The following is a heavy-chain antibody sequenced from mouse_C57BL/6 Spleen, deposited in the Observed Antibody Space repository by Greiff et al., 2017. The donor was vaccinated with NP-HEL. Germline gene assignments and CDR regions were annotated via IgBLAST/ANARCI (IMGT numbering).Heavy chain of an antibody. CDR3: ARCDYGSSYWYFDV. CDR2: INPGSGGT. J-gene: IGHJ1*03. CDR1: GYAFTNYL. Sequence: VKLMESGAELVRPGTSVKVSCKASGYAFTNYLIEWVKQRPGQGLEWIGVINPGSGGTNYNEKFKGKATLTADKSSSTAYMQLSSLTSEDSAVYFCARCDYGSSYWYFDVWGTGTTVTVSS. D-gene: IGHD1-1*01. V-gene: IGHV1-54*01.